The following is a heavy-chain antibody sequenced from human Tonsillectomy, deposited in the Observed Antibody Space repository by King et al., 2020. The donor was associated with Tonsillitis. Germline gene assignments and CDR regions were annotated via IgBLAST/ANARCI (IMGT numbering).Heavy chain of an antibody. V-gene: IGHV4-4*07. D-gene: IGHD1-26*01. CDR2: IYATGST. Sequence: VQLQESGPGLVKPSETLSLTCIVSGGSISSYYWSWIRQPAGKGLEWIGRIYATGSTNYNPSLKSRVTMSVDTSKNQFSLKLTSVTAADTAVYYCARDQCSGSFYRGFFDYWGQGTLVTVSS. CDR3: ARDQCSGSFYRGFFDY. CDR1: GGSISSYY. J-gene: IGHJ4*01.